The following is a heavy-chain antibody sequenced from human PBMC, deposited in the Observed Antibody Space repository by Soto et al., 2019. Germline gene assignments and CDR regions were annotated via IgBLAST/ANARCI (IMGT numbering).Heavy chain of an antibody. CDR3: ARLDRYSYAYARYYYYGMDV. D-gene: IGHD5-18*01. V-gene: IGHV1-69*01. Sequence: QVQLVQSGAEVKKPGSSVKVSCKASGGTFSSYAISWVRQAPGQGLEWMGGIIPIFGTANYAQKFQGRVTITADESTSTAYMELSSLRSGDKAVYYCARLDRYSYAYARYYYYGMDVGGQGTTVTVSS. J-gene: IGHJ6*02. CDR1: GGTFSSYA. CDR2: IIPIFGTA.